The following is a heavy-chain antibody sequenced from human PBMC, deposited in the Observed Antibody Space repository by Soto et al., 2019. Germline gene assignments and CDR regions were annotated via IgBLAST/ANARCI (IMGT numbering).Heavy chain of an antibody. CDR2: INPSGGST. Sequence: ASVKVSCKASGYTFTSYYMHWVRQAPGQGLEWMGIINPSGGSTSYAQKFQGRVTMTRDTSTSTVYMELSSLRSEDTAVYYCAREGGSNYDFWSGYYRTYYYGMDVWGQGTTVTVS. CDR3: AREGGSNYDFWSGYYRTYYYGMDV. J-gene: IGHJ6*02. D-gene: IGHD3-3*01. V-gene: IGHV1-46*01. CDR1: GYTFTSYY.